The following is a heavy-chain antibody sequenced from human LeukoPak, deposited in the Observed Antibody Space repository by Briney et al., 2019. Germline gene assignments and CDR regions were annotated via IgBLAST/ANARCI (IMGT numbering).Heavy chain of an antibody. CDR1: GGSISRYY. J-gene: IGHJ6*03. Sequence: SETLSLTCTVSGGSISRYYWSWIRQPPGKGLEWIGYLYYSGSTNYNPSLKSRATMSVDTSKNQFSLKLSSVTAADTAVYYCARESAVRGVIQGTGNMDVWGKGTTVTISS. D-gene: IGHD3-10*01. CDR2: LYYSGST. CDR3: ARESAVRGVIQGTGNMDV. V-gene: IGHV4-59*12.